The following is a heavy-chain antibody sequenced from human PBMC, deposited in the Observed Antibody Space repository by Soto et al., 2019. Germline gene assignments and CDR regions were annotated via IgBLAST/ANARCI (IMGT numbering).Heavy chain of an antibody. CDR2: TYYRSKWYN. CDR3: ARAFCSGGSGGVGSSCFDP. J-gene: IGHJ5*02. D-gene: IGHD2-15*01. CDR1: GDSVSSNSAA. V-gene: IGHV6-1*01. Sequence: SQTLSLTCAISGDSVSSNSAAWNWIRQSPSRGLEWLGRTYYRSKWYNDYAVSVKSRITINPDTSKNQFSLQLNSVTPEDTAVYFCARAFCSGGSGGVGSSCFDPWGKGTLVTVSS.